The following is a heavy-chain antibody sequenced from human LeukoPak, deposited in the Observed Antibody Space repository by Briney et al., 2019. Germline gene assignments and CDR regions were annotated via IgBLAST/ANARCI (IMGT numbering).Heavy chain of an antibody. Sequence: GESLKISCKGSGYRFTSYWIGWVRQMPGKGLEWMGIIYPGDSDTRYSPSFQGQVTISADKSISTAYLQWSSLKASDTAMYYCARHRKVVVADTTYYYYMDVWGKGTTVTVSS. D-gene: IGHD2-15*01. J-gene: IGHJ6*03. V-gene: IGHV5-51*01. CDR2: IYPGDSDT. CDR1: GYRFTSYW. CDR3: ARHRKVVVADTTYYYYMDV.